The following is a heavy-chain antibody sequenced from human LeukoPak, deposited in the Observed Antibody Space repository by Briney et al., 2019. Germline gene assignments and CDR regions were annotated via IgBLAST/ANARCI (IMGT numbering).Heavy chain of an antibody. Sequence: SETLSLTCTVSGGSISSYYWSWIRQPAGKGLEWIGRIYTSGSTNYNPSLKSRVTMSVDTSMNQFSLKLSSVTAADTAVYYCARGSLLWFGELRLDAFDIWGQGTMVTVSS. J-gene: IGHJ3*02. CDR1: GGSISSYY. CDR2: IYTSGST. V-gene: IGHV4-4*07. D-gene: IGHD3-10*01. CDR3: ARGSLLWFGELRLDAFDI.